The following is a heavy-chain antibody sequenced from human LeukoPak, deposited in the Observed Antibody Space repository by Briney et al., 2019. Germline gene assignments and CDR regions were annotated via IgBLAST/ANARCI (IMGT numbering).Heavy chain of an antibody. Sequence: GGSLRLSCAASGFTFSDYYMSWIRQAPGKGLEWVSDISRSGSTTSYADSVKGRLTISRDNAKNSLFLQMNSLRADDTAVYYCARETNDYYDSSSNYGMDVWGQGTTVTVSS. J-gene: IGHJ6*02. V-gene: IGHV3-11*01. D-gene: IGHD3-22*01. CDR2: ISRSGSTT. CDR1: GFTFSDYY. CDR3: ARETNDYYDSSSNYGMDV.